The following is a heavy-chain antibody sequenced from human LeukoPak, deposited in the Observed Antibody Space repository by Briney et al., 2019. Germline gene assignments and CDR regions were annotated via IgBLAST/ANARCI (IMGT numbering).Heavy chain of an antibody. CDR3: TRVIVAVPGYFDYFDF. D-gene: IGHD6-19*01. J-gene: IGHJ4*02. CDR1: GFSFSNHY. V-gene: IGHV3-7*01. Sequence: QSGGSLRLSCTASGFSFSNHYMRWIRQAPGKGLEWVANINEDGSNKWHLGSVKGRFTVSRDNARNSLYPQMNSLRVEDTAVYYCTRVIVAVPGYFDYFDFWGQGVLVTVSS. CDR2: INEDGSNK.